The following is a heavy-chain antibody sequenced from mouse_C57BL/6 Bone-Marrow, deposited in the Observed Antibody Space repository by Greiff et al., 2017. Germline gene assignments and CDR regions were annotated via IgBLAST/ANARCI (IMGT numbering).Heavy chain of an antibody. J-gene: IGHJ4*01. CDR3: ARSGDYVYAMDY. CDR2: INPGSGGT. Sequence: QVQLQQPGAELVKPGASVKLSCKASGYTFTSYWMQWVKQRPGQGLEWIGVINPGSGGTNYNEKFKGKATLTADKSSSTAYMQLSSLTSEDSAVYFCARSGDYVYAMDYWGQGTSVTVSS. CDR1: GYTFTSYW. V-gene: IGHV1-54*01. D-gene: IGHD2-4*01.